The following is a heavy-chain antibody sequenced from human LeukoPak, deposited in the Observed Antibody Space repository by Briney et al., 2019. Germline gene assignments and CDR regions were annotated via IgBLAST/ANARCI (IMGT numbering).Heavy chain of an antibody. CDR2: IIPIFGTA. Sequence: SVKVSCKASGGTFSSYAISWVRQAPGQGLEWMGGIIPIFGTANYAQKFQGRVTITADESTSTAYMELSSLRSEDTAVYYCARGITMVRGVIITPTFYYYYMDVWGKGTTVTISS. CDR1: GGTFSSYA. D-gene: IGHD3-10*01. CDR3: ARGITMVRGVIITPTFYYYYMDV. J-gene: IGHJ6*03. V-gene: IGHV1-69*13.